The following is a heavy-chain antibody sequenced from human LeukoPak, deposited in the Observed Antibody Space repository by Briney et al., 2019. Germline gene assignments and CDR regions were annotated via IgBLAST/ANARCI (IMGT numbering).Heavy chain of an antibody. V-gene: IGHV4-61*01. J-gene: IGHJ4*02. CDR1: GGSAGSGNYY. D-gene: IGHD1-26*01. Sequence: SETLSLTCIVSGGSAGSGNYYWNWIRQPPGKGLEWIGSIYYSGSTNYNPSLKSRVTMSVDTSKNQFSLKPNSVIAADTAVYYCARSKSLSGSYRYYFAYWGQGTLVTVSP. CDR3: ARSKSLSGSYRYYFAY. CDR2: IYYSGST.